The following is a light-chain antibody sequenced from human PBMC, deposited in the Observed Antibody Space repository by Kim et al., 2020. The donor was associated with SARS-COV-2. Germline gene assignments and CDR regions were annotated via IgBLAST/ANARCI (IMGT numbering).Light chain of an antibody. CDR1: PSLSTH. Sequence: SHCEVAPPTCKGRPSLSTHLAWYQQNRGQAPEPLLDDESNRPTGVPASFSGSGSGTGFNLTINSLDPQDFAVDYCQWRNYWPPMYTFGQGTKLEI. CDR2: DES. J-gene: IGKJ2*01. V-gene: IGKV3-11*01. CDR3: QWRNYWPPMYT.